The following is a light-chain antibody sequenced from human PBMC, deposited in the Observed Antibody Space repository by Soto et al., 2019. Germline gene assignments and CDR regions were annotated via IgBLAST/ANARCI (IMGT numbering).Light chain of an antibody. CDR1: SSDVGGYNY. Sequence: QSALTQPASVSGSPGQSITISCTGTSSDVGGYNYVSWYQHHPGKAPKLMISQVTNRPSGVSNRFSGSKSGNTASLTISGLQAEDEADYYCSPFTSSTAVVFGGGTKLTVL. V-gene: IGLV2-14*01. CDR2: QVT. CDR3: SPFTSSTAVV. J-gene: IGLJ2*01.